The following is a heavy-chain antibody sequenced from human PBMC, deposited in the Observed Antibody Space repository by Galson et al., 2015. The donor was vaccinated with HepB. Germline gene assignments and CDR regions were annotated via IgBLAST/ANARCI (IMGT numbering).Heavy chain of an antibody. CDR1: GFTFSSYA. V-gene: IGHV3-30-3*01. J-gene: IGHJ6*03. CDR3: ARDSITHSYYYYYYMDV. Sequence: SLRLSCAASGFTFSSYAMHWVRQAPGKGLEWVAVISYDGSIKYYADSVKGRFTISRDSSRNTLYLQMNSLRTEDTAVYYCARDSITHSYYYYYYMDVGAKGPRSPSP. D-gene: IGHD3-3*02. CDR2: ISYDGSIK.